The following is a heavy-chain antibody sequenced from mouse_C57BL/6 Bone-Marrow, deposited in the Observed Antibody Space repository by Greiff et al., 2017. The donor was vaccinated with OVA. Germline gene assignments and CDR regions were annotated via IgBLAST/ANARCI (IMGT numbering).Heavy chain of an antibody. J-gene: IGHJ4*01. CDR2: IDPENGDT. CDR3: TTNYGNYYYAMDY. CDR1: GFNIKDDY. D-gene: IGHD2-1*01. V-gene: IGHV14-4*01. Sequence: VQLQQSGAELVRPGASVKLSCTASGFNIKDDYMHWVKQRPEQGLEWIGWIDPENGDTEYASKFQGKATITADTSSNTAYLQLSSLTSEDTAVYYCTTNYGNYYYAMDYWGQVTSVTVSS.